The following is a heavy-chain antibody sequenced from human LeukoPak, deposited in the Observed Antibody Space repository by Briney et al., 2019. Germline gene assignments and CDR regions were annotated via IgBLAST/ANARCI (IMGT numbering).Heavy chain of an antibody. CDR3: AKDTSIGKYGTNGVCSPFDY. CDR2: ISDSGDYT. Sequence: PGGSLRLSCAGSGFTFSSYAMSWVRQAPGQGLEWVSVISDSGDYTSYADSERGRFTIFTDNSRNTLYMQMSSLRPEGTGVYYCAKDTSIGKYGTNGVCSPFDYWGQGALVTVSS. CDR1: GFTFSSYA. D-gene: IGHD2-8*01. V-gene: IGHV3-23*01. J-gene: IGHJ4*02.